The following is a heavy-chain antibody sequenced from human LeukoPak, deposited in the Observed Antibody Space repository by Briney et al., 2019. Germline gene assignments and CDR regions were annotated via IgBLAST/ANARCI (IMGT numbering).Heavy chain of an antibody. Sequence: SETPSLTCGVQGESFSGYSWGWFRQPPGKGLEWFGETSHSGITNYSPSLRSRVTISVDTSKNQFSLRLTSVTAADTAIYYCARGTSYYESSGPYYWGQASLATVSS. D-gene: IGHD3-22*01. V-gene: IGHV4-34*01. J-gene: IGHJ4*01. CDR1: GESFSGYS. CDR3: ARGTSYYESSGPYY. CDR2: TSHSGIT.